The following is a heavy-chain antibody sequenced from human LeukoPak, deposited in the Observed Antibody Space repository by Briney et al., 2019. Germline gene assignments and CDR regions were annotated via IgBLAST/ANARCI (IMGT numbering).Heavy chain of an antibody. CDR3: ARIPHPSPVGY. CDR2: ITSSSRTI. D-gene: IGHD4-23*01. CDR1: GFTFSSSE. V-gene: IGHV3-48*03. J-gene: IGHJ4*02. Sequence: PGGSLRLSCVASGFTFSSSEMNWVRQAPGKGLEWISYITSSSRTIWYADSVKGRFTISRDNAKNSFYLQMNGLRDDDTAVYYCARIPHPSPVGYWGQGTLVTVSS.